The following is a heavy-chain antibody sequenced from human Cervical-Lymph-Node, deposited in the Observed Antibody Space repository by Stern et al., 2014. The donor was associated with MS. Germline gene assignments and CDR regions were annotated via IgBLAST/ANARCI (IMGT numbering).Heavy chain of an antibody. V-gene: IGHV3-11*01. Sequence: QVQLVQSGGGVVKPGGSLRLSCAASEFTFSDYSLSWIRQAPGKGLEWVSYILGSGTTIYYAASGKGRFTISRDNAKNSLYLQMNSLRAEDTAVYYCARFYDFWSGGMDVWGQGTAVTVSS. CDR2: ILGSGTTI. CDR1: EFTFSDYS. J-gene: IGHJ6*02. CDR3: ARFYDFWSGGMDV. D-gene: IGHD3-3*01.